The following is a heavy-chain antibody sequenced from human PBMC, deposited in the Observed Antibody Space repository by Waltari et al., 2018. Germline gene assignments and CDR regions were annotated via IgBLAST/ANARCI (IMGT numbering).Heavy chain of an antibody. J-gene: IGHJ4*02. D-gene: IGHD6-19*01. V-gene: IGHV3-30*01. CDR1: GFTFTSHA. CDR2: ISYDGSNK. CDR3: ARHGSSGWYGGYFDY. Sequence: QLQLVESGGGVVQPGRSLRLSCAASGFTFTSHAMPWVRQAPCKGVEWVAVISYDGSNKYYADSVKCRFTISRDNSKNTLYLQMNSLRAEDTAVYYCARHGSSGWYGGYFDYWGQGTLVTVSS.